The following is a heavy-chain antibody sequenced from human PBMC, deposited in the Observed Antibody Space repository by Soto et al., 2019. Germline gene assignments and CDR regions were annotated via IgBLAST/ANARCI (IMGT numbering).Heavy chain of an antibody. Sequence: GGSLRLSCVASGFSFSDYDTHWVRQVPGRGLEWVSAIGAARDPYYLGSVKGRFSISRENAKNSVYLQMSDLRAGDSAVYYCARAYTGRLPRRADYYYAMDVWGQGTTVTVSS. D-gene: IGHD2-2*02. CDR2: IGAARDP. CDR3: ARAYTGRLPRRADYYYAMDV. V-gene: IGHV3-13*04. CDR1: GFSFSDYD. J-gene: IGHJ6*02.